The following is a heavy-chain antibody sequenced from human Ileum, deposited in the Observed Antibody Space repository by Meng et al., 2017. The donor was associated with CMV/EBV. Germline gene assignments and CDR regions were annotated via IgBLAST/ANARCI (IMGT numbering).Heavy chain of an antibody. V-gene: IGHV6-1*01. D-gene: IGHD6-6*01. CDR1: GDSVSTNNVG. CDR2: TAYRSKWDY. J-gene: IGHJ4*02. CDR3: ARESELLRFDH. Sequence: QINLQQSGPGLVKPSHNLSLTFDSSGDSVSTNNVGWNWIRQSPLRGLEWLGRTAYRSKWDYEYSVSVESRITISLDTSKNQFSLHLRSVTPEDTAIFYCARESELLRFDHWGQGTLVTVSS.